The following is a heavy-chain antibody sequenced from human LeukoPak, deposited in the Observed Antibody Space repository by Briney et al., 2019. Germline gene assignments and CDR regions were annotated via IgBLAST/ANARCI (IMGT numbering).Heavy chain of an antibody. J-gene: IGHJ4*02. CDR3: AKEGYSSTWNANFDY. Sequence: GGSLRLSCAASRFTFNNYAMSWVRQAPGKGLEWVSAISGSGVITYYADSVKGRFTISRDNSKNTLYLQMNSLRVEDTAVYYCAKEGYSSTWNANFDYWGEGTLVIVSS. CDR1: RFTFNNYA. D-gene: IGHD6-13*01. CDR2: ISGSGVIT. V-gene: IGHV3-23*01.